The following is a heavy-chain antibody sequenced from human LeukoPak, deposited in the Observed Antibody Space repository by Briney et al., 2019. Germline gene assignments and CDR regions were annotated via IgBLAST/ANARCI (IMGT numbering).Heavy chain of an antibody. J-gene: IGHJ4*02. CDR3: ARLRFDFWSGYTHPYFDN. Sequence: SETLSLTCTVSGGSISSSSYSWGWIRQPPGKGLEWIGSIYYSGTAYYNPSLKSRVTISVDTSKIQFSLKLSSVAATDTAVYFCARLRFDFWSGYTHPYFDNWGQGTLVTVSS. CDR2: IYYSGTA. D-gene: IGHD3-3*01. CDR1: GGSISSSSYS. V-gene: IGHV4-39*01.